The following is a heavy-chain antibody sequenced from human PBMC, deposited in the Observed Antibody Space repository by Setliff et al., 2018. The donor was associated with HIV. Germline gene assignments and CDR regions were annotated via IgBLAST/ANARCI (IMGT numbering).Heavy chain of an antibody. Sequence: ASVKVSCKTSGVIFTDYGSSWVRQAPGQGPEWVAWISGNTGDTQYIESIQGRVTLSTDNITTAVYMELRNLRSDDTAIYYSVRNSFPVGVTATGPLFDYWGQGTPVTVSS. D-gene: IGHD2-15*01. V-gene: IGHV1-18*01. CDR1: GVIFTDYG. CDR2: ISGNTGDT. J-gene: IGHJ4*02. CDR3: VRNSFPVGVTATGPLFDY.